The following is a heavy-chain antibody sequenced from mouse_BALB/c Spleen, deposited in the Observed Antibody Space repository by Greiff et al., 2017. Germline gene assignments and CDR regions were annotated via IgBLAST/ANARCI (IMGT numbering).Heavy chain of an antibody. CDR1: GFTFSSFG. Sequence: EVQRVESGGGLVQPGGSRKLSCAASGFTFSSFGMHWVRQAPEKGLEWVAYISSGSSTIYYADTVKGRFTISRDNPKNTLFLQMTSLRSEDTAMYYCARKKYGAMDYWGQGTSVTVSS. D-gene: IGHD2-10*02. CDR2: ISSGSSTI. CDR3: ARKKYGAMDY. J-gene: IGHJ4*01. V-gene: IGHV5-17*02.